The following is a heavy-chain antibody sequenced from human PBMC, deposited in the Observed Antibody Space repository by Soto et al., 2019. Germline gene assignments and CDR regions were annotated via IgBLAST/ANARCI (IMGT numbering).Heavy chain of an antibody. D-gene: IGHD3-22*01. CDR3: TRRPPSSGHPGLYAFDI. CDR1: GYTFTSYY. CDR2: VTPTGDYT. J-gene: IGHJ3*02. V-gene: IGHV1-46*01. Sequence: QVQLVQSGAEVKKPGASVKVSCKASGYTFTSYYMHWVRQAPGQGLEWMGIVTPTGDYTAYAQKFQGRVTMTRDTSATTVYTELSSITSENTAVYYCTRRPPSSGHPGLYAFDIWGQGTMVTVSS.